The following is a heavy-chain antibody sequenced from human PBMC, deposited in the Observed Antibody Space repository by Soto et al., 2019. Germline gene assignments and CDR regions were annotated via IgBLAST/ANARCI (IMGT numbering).Heavy chain of an antibody. V-gene: IGHV3-13*01. CDR2: IGTAGDT. CDR3: ARFDYYYGMDV. CDR1: GFTFSSYA. J-gene: IGHJ6*02. Sequence: EVQLLESGGGLVQPGGSLRLSCAASGFTFSSYAMTWDRQAPGKGLEWVSAIGTAGDTYYPGSVKGRFTISRENAKNSLYLQMNSLRAGDTAVYYCARFDYYYGMDVWGQGTTVTVSS.